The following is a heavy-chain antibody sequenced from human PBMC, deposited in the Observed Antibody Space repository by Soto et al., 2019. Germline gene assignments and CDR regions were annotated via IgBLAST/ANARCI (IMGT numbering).Heavy chain of an antibody. J-gene: IGHJ5*02. V-gene: IGHV3-30*18. CDR1: CFSFSKYG. Sequence: QEHLVESGGGVLQPGTSLRLSCVASCFSFSKYGMHWVRQAPGKGLEWVAFVSSDGNNKYYADSVKGRFTISRDNSRNTVYMQVDSLRIDDTALYYRAKDRVIQLLPIWPDPCGQGTLVAVSS. CDR2: VSSDGNNK. D-gene: IGHD1-1*01. CDR3: AKDRVIQLLPIWPDP.